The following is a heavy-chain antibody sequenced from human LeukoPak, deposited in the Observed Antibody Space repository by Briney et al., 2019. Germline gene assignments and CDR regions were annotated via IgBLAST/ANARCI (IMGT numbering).Heavy chain of an antibody. CDR1: GYTFTSYG. J-gene: IGHJ4*02. D-gene: IGHD6-13*01. CDR2: ISAYNGNT. CDR3: AGHLTKREQLVEYYFDY. Sequence: AAVKVSCKSSGYTFTSYGISWVRQAPGQGLEWMGWISAYNGNTNYAQKLQGRVTMTTDTSTSTAYLELRSLRSDDTAVYYCAGHLTKREQLVEYYFDYWGQGTLVTVSS. V-gene: IGHV1-18*01.